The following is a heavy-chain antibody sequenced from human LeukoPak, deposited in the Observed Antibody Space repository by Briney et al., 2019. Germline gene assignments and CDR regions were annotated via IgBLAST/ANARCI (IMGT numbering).Heavy chain of an antibody. V-gene: IGHV1-69*13. Sequence: SVKVSCKASGGTFISYAISWVRQAPGQGVEWMGGIIPIFGTANYAQKFQGRVTITADESTSTAYMELSSLRSEDTAVYYCARSTFPEEHYYYGMDVWGKGTTVTVSS. J-gene: IGHJ6*04. CDR1: GGTFISYA. CDR3: ARSTFPEEHYYYGMDV. CDR2: IIPIFGTA. D-gene: IGHD1-26*01.